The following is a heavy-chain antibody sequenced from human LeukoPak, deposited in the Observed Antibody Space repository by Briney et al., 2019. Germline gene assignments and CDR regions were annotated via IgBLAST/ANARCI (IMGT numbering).Heavy chain of an antibody. D-gene: IGHD3-22*01. CDR2: ISAYNGNT. CDR1: GYTFTSHG. Sequence: ASVKVSCKASGYTFTSHGISWVRQAPGQGLEWMGWISAYNGNTNYAQKLQGRVTMTTDTSTSTAYMELRSLRSDDTAVYYCARDTLYYYDSSGSRGGRDYWGQGTLVTVSS. V-gene: IGHV1-18*01. CDR3: ARDTLYYYDSSGSRGGRDY. J-gene: IGHJ4*02.